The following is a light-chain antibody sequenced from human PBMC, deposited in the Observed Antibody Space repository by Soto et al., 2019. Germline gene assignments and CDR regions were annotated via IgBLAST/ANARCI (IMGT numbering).Light chain of an antibody. Sequence: IQMPQSPSTLSATVGDRVTITCRAIQRITSWLAWYQQKPGKAPKLLIYDASSLESGVPSRFSGSGSGTEFTLTISSLQPDEFATYYCQEYEGYPLGLSFRGGTKVDIK. CDR2: DAS. V-gene: IGKV1-5*01. J-gene: IGKJ4*01. CDR3: QEYEGYPLGLS. CDR1: QRITSW.